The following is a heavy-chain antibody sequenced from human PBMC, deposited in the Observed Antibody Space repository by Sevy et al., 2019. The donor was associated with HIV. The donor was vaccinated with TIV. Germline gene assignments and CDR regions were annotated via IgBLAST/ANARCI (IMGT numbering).Heavy chain of an antibody. CDR1: GFTFSDHY. D-gene: IGHD6-13*01. CDR2: IRDKSDTYTT. Sequence: GSLRLSCAASGFTFSDHYMEWVRQAPGKGLEWVGRIRDKSDTYTTEYAASVKGRFTISRDDSKNSLYLLMNSLKTEDTAVYYCATHAGIAAAGRVFDYWGQGTLVTVSS. V-gene: IGHV3-72*01. CDR3: ATHAGIAAAGRVFDY. J-gene: IGHJ4*02.